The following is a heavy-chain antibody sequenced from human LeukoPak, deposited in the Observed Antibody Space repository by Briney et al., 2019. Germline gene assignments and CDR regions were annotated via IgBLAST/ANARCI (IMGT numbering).Heavy chain of an antibody. Sequence: PSETLSLTCTVSGGSISSGSYYWSWIRQPAGKGLEWIGRIYTSGSTNYNPSLKSRVTISVDTSKNQFSLKLSSVTAADTAVYYCASGGGGSGSYYPLSYYYYYGMDVWGQGTTVTVSS. CDR2: IYTSGST. V-gene: IGHV4-61*02. CDR3: ASGGGGSGSYYPLSYYYYYGMDV. D-gene: IGHD3-10*01. CDR1: GGSISSGSYY. J-gene: IGHJ6*02.